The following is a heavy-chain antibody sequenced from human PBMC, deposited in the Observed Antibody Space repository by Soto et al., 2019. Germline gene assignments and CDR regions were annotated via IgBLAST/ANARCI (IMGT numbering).Heavy chain of an antibody. V-gene: IGHV6-1*01. D-gene: IGHD5-12*01. CDR1: GDSVSSNSAT. CDR3: ARVRCSGCVDFDY. CDR2: TFYWSKLFY. J-gene: IGHJ4*02. Sequence: PSQPLSLTCAISGDSVSSNSATWNWIRQSPSRGLEWLGRTFYWSKLFYDYAVSVESRITINPDTSKNQFSLQLNSVTPEDTAVYYCARVRCSGCVDFDYWGQGTLVTVSS.